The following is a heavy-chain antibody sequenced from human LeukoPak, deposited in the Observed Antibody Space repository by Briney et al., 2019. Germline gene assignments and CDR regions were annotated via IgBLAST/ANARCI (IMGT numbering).Heavy chain of an antibody. CDR1: GGSISSSSYY. J-gene: IGHJ3*02. CDR3: ASSSGYPLDAFDI. Sequence: SETLSLTCTVSGGSISSSSYYWSWIRQPPGKGLEWIGYIYYSGSTNYNPSLKSRVTISVDTSKNQFSLKLSSVTAADTAVYYCASSSGYPLDAFDIWGQGTMVTVSS. D-gene: IGHD3-22*01. V-gene: IGHV4-61*01. CDR2: IYYSGST.